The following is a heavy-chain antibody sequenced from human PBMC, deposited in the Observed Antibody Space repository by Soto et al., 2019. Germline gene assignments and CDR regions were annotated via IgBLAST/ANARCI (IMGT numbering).Heavy chain of an antibody. CDR3: ARAAYYYRSGSYYSSKSKNKGFEP. J-gene: IGHJ5*02. V-gene: IGHV1-2*02. Sequence: ASVKVSCKASGYTFTGYYMHWVRQAPGQGLEWMGWINPNSGGTNYAQKFQGRVTMTRDTSISTAYMELSRLRSDDTAVYYCARAAYYYRSGSYYSSKSKNKGFEPWGQGTLVTVCS. D-gene: IGHD3-10*01. CDR1: GYTFTGYY. CDR2: INPNSGGT.